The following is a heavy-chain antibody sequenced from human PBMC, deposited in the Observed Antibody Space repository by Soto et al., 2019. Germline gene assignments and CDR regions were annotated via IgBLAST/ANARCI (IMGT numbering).Heavy chain of an antibody. J-gene: IGHJ4*02. CDR3: SIAEGHGYGGHMHD. V-gene: IGHV3-30-3*01. Sequence: PGGSLRLSCAASGFSFSSYAIHWVRQAPGKGLEWVAVISYDASNKYYADSVKGRFTISRDNSKNTLYLQMNSLSTDDTAVYYCSIAEGHGYGGHMHDWGQGTLVTVSS. CDR2: ISYDASNK. D-gene: IGHD4-17*01. CDR1: GFSFSSYA.